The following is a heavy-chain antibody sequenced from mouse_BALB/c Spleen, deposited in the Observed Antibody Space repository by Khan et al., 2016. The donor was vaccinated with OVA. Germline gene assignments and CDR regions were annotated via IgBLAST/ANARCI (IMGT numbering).Heavy chain of an antibody. Sequence: IQLVQSGPELVKPGASVKISCKTSGYTFTEYTLHWVKQSHGKSLEWIGVINPKNGVTSYNQKFKGKATLTVVKSSSTAYMEFRSLTSEDSAVYYCARDAGRYWGQGTSVTVSS. J-gene: IGHJ4*01. D-gene: IGHD3-3*01. CDR3: ARDAGRY. CDR2: INPKNGVT. CDR1: GYTFTEYT. V-gene: IGHV1-18*01.